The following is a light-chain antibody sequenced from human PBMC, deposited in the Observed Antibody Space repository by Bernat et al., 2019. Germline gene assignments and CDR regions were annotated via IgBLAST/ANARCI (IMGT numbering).Light chain of an antibody. V-gene: IGKV3-11*01. Sequence: DIVLTQSPVTLSLSPGERATLSCRASQSVSSYLAWYQQKPGQAPRLLIYDASNRATGIPARFSGSGSGTDFTLTISSLEPEDFAVYYCQQRSNWPLTFGGGTQVEIK. CDR3: QQRSNWPLT. J-gene: IGKJ4*01. CDR2: DAS. CDR1: QSVSSY.